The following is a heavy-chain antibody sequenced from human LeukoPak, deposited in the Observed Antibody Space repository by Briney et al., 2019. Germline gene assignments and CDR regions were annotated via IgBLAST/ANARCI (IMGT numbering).Heavy chain of an antibody. Sequence: ASVKVSCTVSGYTLTELSMHWVRQAPGKGLEWMGGFDPEDGETIYAQKFQGRVTMTEDTSTDTAYMELSSLRSEDTAVYYCATVWLSEQWLVNWYFDLWGRGTLVTVSS. V-gene: IGHV1-24*01. D-gene: IGHD6-19*01. CDR3: ATVWLSEQWLVNWYFDL. CDR2: FDPEDGET. CDR1: GYTLTELS. J-gene: IGHJ2*01.